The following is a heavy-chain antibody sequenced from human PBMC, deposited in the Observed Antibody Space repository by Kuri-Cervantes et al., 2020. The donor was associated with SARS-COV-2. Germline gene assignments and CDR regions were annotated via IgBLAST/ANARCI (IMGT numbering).Heavy chain of an antibody. D-gene: IGHD6-19*01. J-gene: IGHJ5*02. Sequence: SVKVSCKASGGTFSSYAISWVRQAPGQGLEWMGGIIPIFGTANYAQKFQGRVTITTDESTSTAYMELSSLRSEDTAVYYCATGIAVGTQNWFDPWGQGTLVTVSS. CDR3: ATGIAVGTQNWFDP. CDR1: GGTFSSYA. V-gene: IGHV1-69*05. CDR2: IIPIFGTA.